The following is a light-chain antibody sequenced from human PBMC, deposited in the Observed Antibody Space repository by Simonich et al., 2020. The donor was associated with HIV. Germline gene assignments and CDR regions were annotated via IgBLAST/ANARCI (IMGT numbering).Light chain of an antibody. J-gene: IGLJ3*02. CDR3: QVWDSSSDHWV. V-gene: IGLV3-21*03. CDR1: NIGSES. Sequence: SDVLTQPPSVSVAPGKTARITCGGKNIGSESVHWYQQKPGQAPVLVVYDDSDRPSGIPERFSGSNSGNTATLTISRVEAGDEADYYCQVWDSSSDHWVFGGGTKLTVL. CDR2: DDS.